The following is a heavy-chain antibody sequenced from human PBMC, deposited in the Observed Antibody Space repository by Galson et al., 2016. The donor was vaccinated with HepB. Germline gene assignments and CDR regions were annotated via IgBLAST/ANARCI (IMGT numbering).Heavy chain of an antibody. Sequence: SLRLSCAGSGFIFADYAISWFRRAPGKGLEWVAFIRGKAYGGTTEYAASVKGRFTISRDDSKGFANQQMSSLKTEDAAVYSCARGTPEDRPCYFDSWRQGTLVTVSS. J-gene: IGHJ4*02. CDR2: IRGKAYGGTT. CDR3: ARGTPEDRPCYFDS. CDR1: GFIFADYA. V-gene: IGHV3-49*03.